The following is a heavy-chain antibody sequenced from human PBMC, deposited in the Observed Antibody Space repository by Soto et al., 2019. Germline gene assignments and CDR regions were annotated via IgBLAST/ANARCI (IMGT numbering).Heavy chain of an antibody. Sequence: XESLKISCKGSGYSFTSYWISLVRQMPGKGLEWMGRIDPSDSYTNYSPSFQGHVTISADKSISTAYLQWSSLKASDTAMYYCARPPPRVPAAPYYSADYGMDVWGQGTTVTVSS. CDR1: GYSFTSYW. CDR2: IDPSDSYT. V-gene: IGHV5-10-1*01. CDR3: ARPPPRVPAAPYYSADYGMDV. D-gene: IGHD2-2*01. J-gene: IGHJ6*02.